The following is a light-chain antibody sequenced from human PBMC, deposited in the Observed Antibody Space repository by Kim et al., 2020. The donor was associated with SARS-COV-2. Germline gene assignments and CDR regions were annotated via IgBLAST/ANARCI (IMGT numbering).Light chain of an antibody. J-gene: IGKJ1*01. V-gene: IGKV1-5*03. CDR3: QQSWT. CDR1: QSISSW. CDR2: KAS. Sequence: DIQMTQSPSTLSASVGDRVTITCRASQSISSWLAWYQQKPGKAPKLLIYKASSLESGVPSRFSGSGSGTEFTLTISSLQPDDFATYYCQQSWTFGQGTEVDIK.